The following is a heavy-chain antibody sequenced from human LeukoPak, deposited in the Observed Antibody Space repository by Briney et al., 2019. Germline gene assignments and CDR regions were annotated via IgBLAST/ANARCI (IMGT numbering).Heavy chain of an antibody. Sequence: SGTLSLTCAVSGGSISSSNWWSWVRQPPGKGLEWIGEIYHSGSTNYNPSLKSRVTISVDRSKNQFSLKLSSVTAADTAVYYCARGRRDYYDSSGYYFNWFDPWGQGTLVTVSS. V-gene: IGHV4-4*02. CDR3: ARGRRDYYDSSGYYFNWFDP. CDR2: IYHSGST. CDR1: GGSISSSNW. J-gene: IGHJ5*02. D-gene: IGHD3-22*01.